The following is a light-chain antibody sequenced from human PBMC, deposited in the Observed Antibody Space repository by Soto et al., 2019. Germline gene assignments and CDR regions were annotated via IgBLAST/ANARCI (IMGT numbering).Light chain of an antibody. CDR1: QSVSSIY. J-gene: IGKJ2*01. CDR2: RAC. Sequence: EIVLTQSPGTLSLSPGERATLSCRASQSVSSIYLAWYQQKPGQAPRLLIYRACSRATGIPDRFSGSGSGTDFTLTISRLEPEDFAVYYCQQYGGSPPYTFGQGTKLEIK. CDR3: QQYGGSPPYT. V-gene: IGKV3-20*01.